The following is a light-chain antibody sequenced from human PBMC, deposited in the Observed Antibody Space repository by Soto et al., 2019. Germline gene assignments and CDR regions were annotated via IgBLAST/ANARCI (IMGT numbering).Light chain of an antibody. CDR2: AAS. V-gene: IGKV3-20*01. CDR3: QQYGYSPIT. CDR1: QSVRRN. Sequence: EIVMTQSPATLSVSPGETAILSCRASQSVRRNLAWSQQKPGQAPRLLIYAASSRATGSPDRFSGGGSGTDFTLTISRLEPEDFAVYYRQQYGYSPITFGQGTRLEIK. J-gene: IGKJ5*01.